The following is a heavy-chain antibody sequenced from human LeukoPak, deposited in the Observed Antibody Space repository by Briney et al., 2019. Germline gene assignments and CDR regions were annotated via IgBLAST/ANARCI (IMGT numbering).Heavy chain of an antibody. V-gene: IGHV4-59*08. Sequence: SETLSLTCTVSGGSISGYCWNWIRQPPGKGLEWIGYIYYSGSTNYNPSLKSRVTISVDTSKNQFSLKLSSVTAADTAVYYCARGMSGALGDAFDIWGQGTMVTVSS. J-gene: IGHJ3*02. CDR3: ARGMSGALGDAFDI. CDR1: GGSISGYC. CDR2: IYYSGST. D-gene: IGHD1-26*01.